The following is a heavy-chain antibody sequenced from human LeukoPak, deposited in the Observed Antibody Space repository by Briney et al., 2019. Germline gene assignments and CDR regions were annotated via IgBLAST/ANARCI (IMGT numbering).Heavy chain of an antibody. CDR1: GYIFTSFE. D-gene: IGHD4-17*01. J-gene: IGHJ4*02. CDR3: ARGSRWYGDYDPYYFDY. Sequence: ASVKVSCKASGYIFTSFEVHWVRQAPGQGLEWMGWINPNSGNTGYAQKFQGRVTITRNTSISTAYMELSSLRSEDTAVYYCARGSRWYGDYDPYYFDYWGQGTLVTVSS. CDR2: INPNSGNT. V-gene: IGHV1-8*01.